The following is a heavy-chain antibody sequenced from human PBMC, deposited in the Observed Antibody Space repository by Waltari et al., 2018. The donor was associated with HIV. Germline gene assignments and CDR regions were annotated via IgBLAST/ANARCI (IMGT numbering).Heavy chain of an antibody. V-gene: IGHV3-7*04. CDR1: GFLFSRSW. J-gene: IGHJ3*01. CDR2: INTDGSER. Sequence: AESGGGLVQPGGSVRLSCGASGFLFSRSWMTWVRQAPGREPGWVANINTDGSERLYVDSVKGRFTVSRHNGKKLVFLQMDRLRVEDTAIYYCARDRGPSDYGDHARGVFDMWGQGT. CDR3: ARDRGPSDYGDHARGVFDM. D-gene: IGHD4-17*01.